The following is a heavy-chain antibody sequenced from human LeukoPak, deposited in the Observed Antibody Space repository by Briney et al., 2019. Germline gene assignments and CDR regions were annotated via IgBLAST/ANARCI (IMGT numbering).Heavy chain of an antibody. CDR2: ISYDGSND. Sequence: PGGSLRLSCAASGFTFSGYAMHWVRQAPGKGLEGVAVISYDGSNDYYADSVKGRFTISRDNSKNTLYLQMNSLRAEDTAVYYCATNGPGIAVAGYVDYWGQGTLVTVSS. V-gene: IGHV3-30-3*01. CDR3: ATNGPGIAVAGYVDY. J-gene: IGHJ4*02. D-gene: IGHD6-19*01. CDR1: GFTFSGYA.